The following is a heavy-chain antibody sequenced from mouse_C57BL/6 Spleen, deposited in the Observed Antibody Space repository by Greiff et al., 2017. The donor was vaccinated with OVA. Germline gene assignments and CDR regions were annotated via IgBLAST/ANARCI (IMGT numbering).Heavy chain of an antibody. CDR1: GYSITSGYD. D-gene: IGHD4-1*01. V-gene: IGHV3-1*01. CDR3: ARGGLGLFDY. Sequence: EVHLVESGPGMVKPSQSLSLTCTVTGYSITSGYDWHWIRHFPGNKLEWMGYISYSGSTNYNPSLKSRISITHDTSKNHFFLKLNSVTTEDTATYYCARGGLGLFDYWGQGTTLTVSS. J-gene: IGHJ2*01. CDR2: ISYSGST.